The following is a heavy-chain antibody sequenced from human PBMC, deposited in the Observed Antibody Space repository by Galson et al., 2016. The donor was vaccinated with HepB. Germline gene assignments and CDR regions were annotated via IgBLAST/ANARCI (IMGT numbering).Heavy chain of an antibody. V-gene: IGHV4-39*01. CDR2: VYHSGTT. Sequence: TLSLTCLVSGDSITRISYYWGWVRQPPGKGLEWIGHVYHSGTTYYNPSLRGRVTMSIDTSKSEFSLNVTSVTAADTAIYFCARRRPLPYNWFDPWGQGILVTVSS. J-gene: IGHJ5*02. CDR3: ARRRPLPYNWFDP. CDR1: GDSITRISYY.